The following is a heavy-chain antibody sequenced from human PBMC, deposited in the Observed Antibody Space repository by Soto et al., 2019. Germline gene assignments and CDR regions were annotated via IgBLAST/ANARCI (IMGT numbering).Heavy chain of an antibody. CDR2: IYYSGST. Sequence: SETLSPTCTFSGDSISRGGYFLTRIRQHPGKGLEWIGYIYYSGSTYYNPSLKSRVTISIDTSKNQFSLKLSSVTAADTAVYYCASIVVPAAPFDYWGQGTLVTVSS. CDR1: GDSISRGGYF. J-gene: IGHJ4*02. D-gene: IGHD2-2*01. CDR3: ASIVVPAAPFDY. V-gene: IGHV4-31*03.